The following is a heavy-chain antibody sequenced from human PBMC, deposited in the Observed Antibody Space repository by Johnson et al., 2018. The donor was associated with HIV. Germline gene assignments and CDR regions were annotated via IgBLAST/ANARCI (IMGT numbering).Heavy chain of an antibody. Sequence: QVQLVESGGGVVQPGKSLTLSSVVSGLSFSNFGIHWVRQAPGKGPEWVAVISFDGNLKNYAESVKGRFTISRDNSKNTLYLQMTSLRAEDTAAYYCARELSHDAFDIWGQGTMVTVSS. CDR2: ISFDGNLK. V-gene: IGHV3-33*08. J-gene: IGHJ3*02. D-gene: IGHD3-3*02. CDR1: GLSFSNFG. CDR3: ARELSHDAFDI.